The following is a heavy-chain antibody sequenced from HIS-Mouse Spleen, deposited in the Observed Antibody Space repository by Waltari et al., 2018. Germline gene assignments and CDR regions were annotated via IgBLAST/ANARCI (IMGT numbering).Heavy chain of an antibody. Sequence: QLQLQESGPGLVKPSETLSLTCPVSGGPISSSSYYWGRLRQPPGKGLAWIGSIYYSGSTYYNPSLKSRVTISVDTSKNQFSLKLSSVTAADTAVYYCAREIPYSSSWYDWYFDLWGRGTLVTVSS. CDR1: GGPISSSSYY. J-gene: IGHJ2*01. D-gene: IGHD6-13*01. V-gene: IGHV4-39*07. CDR2: IYYSGST. CDR3: AREIPYSSSWYDWYFDL.